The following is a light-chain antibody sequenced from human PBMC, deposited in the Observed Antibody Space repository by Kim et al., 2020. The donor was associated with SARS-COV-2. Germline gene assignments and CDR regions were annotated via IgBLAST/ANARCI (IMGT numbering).Light chain of an antibody. CDR1: QYISTF. CDR3: QQSYSTLFT. V-gene: IGKV1-39*01. CDR2: GAS. Sequence: DIQMTQSTSSLSASVGDRVTITCRASQYISTFLNWYQQKPGKSPKLLIYGASSLQSGVPSRFSGSGSGTDFSLTISSLQPDDFATYYCQQSYSTLFTFGPGTKVGIK. J-gene: IGKJ3*01.